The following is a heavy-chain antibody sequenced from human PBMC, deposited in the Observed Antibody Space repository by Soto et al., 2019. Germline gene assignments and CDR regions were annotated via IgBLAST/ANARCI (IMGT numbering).Heavy chain of an antibody. V-gene: IGHV4-39*01. D-gene: IGHD3-10*01. J-gene: IGHJ4*02. CDR2: MYYSGST. Sequence: QLQLQESGPGLVKPSETLSLTCTVSGASITTSYYWGWIRQPPGKGLEGIVDMYYSGSTYYNPSLKSRVTMSVDTSKTQFSLHLRSVTAADTAVYYCVRRSGGTYLTLGYWGQGTQVTVS. CDR1: GASITTSYY. CDR3: VRRSGGTYLTLGY.